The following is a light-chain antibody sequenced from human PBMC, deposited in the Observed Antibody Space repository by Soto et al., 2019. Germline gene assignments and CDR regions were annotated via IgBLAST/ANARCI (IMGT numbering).Light chain of an antibody. V-gene: IGLV2-23*02. CDR2: DVS. Sequence: QSALTQPASVSGSPGQSITISCTGTSSNVGSYKLVSWYQQHPGKAPKLMIFDVSERPSGVPDRFSGSKTGNTASLTISGLQAEDEADYYCCSYAGSPYVFGTGTKLTVL. CDR1: SSNVGSYKL. J-gene: IGLJ1*01. CDR3: CSYAGSPYV.